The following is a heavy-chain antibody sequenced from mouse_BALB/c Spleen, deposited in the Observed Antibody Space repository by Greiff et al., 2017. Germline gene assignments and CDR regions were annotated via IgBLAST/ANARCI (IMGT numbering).Heavy chain of an antibody. CDR1: GFSLTSYG. J-gene: IGHJ4*01. Sequence: QVQLQQSGPGLVAPSQSLSITCTVSGFSLTSYGVHWVRQPPGKGLEWLGVIWAGGSTNYNSALMSRLSISKDNSKSQVFLKMNSLQTDDSAMYYCAKESTLGHYAMDYWGQGTSVTVSS. V-gene: IGHV2-9*02. CDR3: AKESTLGHYAMDY. D-gene: IGHD1-2*01. CDR2: IWAGGST.